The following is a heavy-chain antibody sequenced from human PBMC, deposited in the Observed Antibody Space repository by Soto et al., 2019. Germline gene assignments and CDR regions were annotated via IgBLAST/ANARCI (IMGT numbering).Heavy chain of an antibody. CDR1: GFTFSSYA. Sequence: PGGSLRLSCAASGFTFSSYAMSWVRQAPGKGLEWVSAISGSGGSTYYADSVEGRFTISRDNSKNTLYLQMNSLRAEDTAVYYCAKRAVVPAAMTGWFDPWGQGTLVTVSS. CDR3: AKRAVVPAAMTGWFDP. D-gene: IGHD2-2*01. CDR2: ISGSGGST. J-gene: IGHJ5*02. V-gene: IGHV3-23*01.